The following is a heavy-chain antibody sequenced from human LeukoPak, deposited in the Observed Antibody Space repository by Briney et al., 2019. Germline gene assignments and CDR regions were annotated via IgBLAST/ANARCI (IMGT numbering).Heavy chain of an antibody. CDR3: AGAADAYCSGGSCYSSAWFDP. D-gene: IGHD2-15*01. CDR1: GGSISSYY. CDR2: IYYSGST. J-gene: IGHJ5*02. Sequence: SETLSLTCTVSGGSISSYYWSWIRQPPGKGLEWIGYIYYSGSTNYNPSPKSRVTISVDTSKNQFSLKLSSVTAADTAVYYCAGAADAYCSGGSCYSSAWFDPWGQGTLVTVSS. V-gene: IGHV4-59*01.